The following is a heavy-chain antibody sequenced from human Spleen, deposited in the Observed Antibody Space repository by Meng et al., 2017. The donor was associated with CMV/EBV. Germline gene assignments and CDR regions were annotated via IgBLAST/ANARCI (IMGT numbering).Heavy chain of an antibody. D-gene: IGHD6-25*01. CDR3: AKGPGYQAAKFYFDY. J-gene: IGHJ4*02. Sequence: LKISCAASGFTFDNYAMHWVRQAPGKGLEWVSSISWNSGNMGYADSVKGRFTISRDNAKKSVYLQMNSLRPEDTALYYCAKGPGYQAAKFYFDYWGQGTLVTVSS. V-gene: IGHV3-9*01. CDR1: GFTFDNYA. CDR2: ISWNSGNM.